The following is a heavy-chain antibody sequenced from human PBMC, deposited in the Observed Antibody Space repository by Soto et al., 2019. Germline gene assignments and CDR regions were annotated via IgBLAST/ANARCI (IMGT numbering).Heavy chain of an antibody. D-gene: IGHD6-13*01. CDR3: VRRHVSATGIDWFDP. CDR1: GYTFTSYG. CDR2: INAANGDT. V-gene: IGHV1-3*01. Sequence: ASVKVSCKASGYTFTSYGIHWVRQAPGQRLEWMGWINAANGDTKFSPKFQGRVTITRDTSASTAYMELSSLRSEDTAVYYCVRRHVSATGIDWFDPWGQGTLVTVSS. J-gene: IGHJ5*02.